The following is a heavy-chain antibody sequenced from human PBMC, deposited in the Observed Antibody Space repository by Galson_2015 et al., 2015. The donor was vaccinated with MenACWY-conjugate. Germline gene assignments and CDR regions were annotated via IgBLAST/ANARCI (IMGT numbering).Heavy chain of an antibody. Sequence: SLRLSCAASGFRFSSQWLSWVRQAPGKGPECVASINEDGSDKSYMDSVKSRFTISRDNAQNSLSVQMNSLSVDDTAVYYCARGGNWGHGTLVTVSS. CDR3: ARGGN. CDR1: GFRFSSQW. V-gene: IGHV3-7*03. D-gene: IGHD5-12*01. J-gene: IGHJ4*01. CDR2: INEDGSDK.